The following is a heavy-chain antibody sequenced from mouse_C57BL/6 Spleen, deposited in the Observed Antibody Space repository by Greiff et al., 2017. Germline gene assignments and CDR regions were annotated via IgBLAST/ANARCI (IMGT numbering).Heavy chain of an antibody. Sequence: QVQLQQPGPELVKPGASVKLSCKASGYTFTSYWMHWVKQRPGQGLEWIGEIDPSDSYTNYNQKFKGKSTLTVDKSSSTAYMQRSSLTSEDAAVYYCARRDYYGSYWYFEVWGTGTTVTVSS. CDR2: IDPSDSYT. J-gene: IGHJ1*03. D-gene: IGHD1-1*01. CDR1: GYTFTSYW. V-gene: IGHV1-69*01. CDR3: ARRDYYGSYWYFEV.